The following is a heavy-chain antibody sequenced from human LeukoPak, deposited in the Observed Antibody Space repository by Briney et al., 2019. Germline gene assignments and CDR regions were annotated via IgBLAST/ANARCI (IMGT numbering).Heavy chain of an antibody. CDR1: GFTFSSYG. D-gene: IGHD3-22*01. J-gene: IGHJ4*02. CDR3: ARVYYYDNPFDY. Sequence: GGSLRLSCAASGFTFSSYGMHWVRQAPGKGLEWVAFIRYDGSNKYYADSVKGRFTISRDNSKNTLYLQMNSLRAEDTAVYYCARVYYYDNPFDYWGQGTLVTVSS. V-gene: IGHV3-30*02. CDR2: IRYDGSNK.